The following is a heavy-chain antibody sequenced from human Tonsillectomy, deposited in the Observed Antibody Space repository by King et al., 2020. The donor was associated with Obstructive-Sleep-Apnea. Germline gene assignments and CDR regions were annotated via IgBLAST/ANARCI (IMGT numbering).Heavy chain of an antibody. Sequence: QLQESGPGLVKPSETLSLTCTVSGYFISIAYYWGWIRQPPGKGLEWIGSIYHSGNTYYSPSLKGRVTISGDTSKNQFSLRLSSVTAADTAVYFCARVSSNYDSSGFYYYFDYWGQGTLVTVSS. CDR1: GYFISIAYY. CDR2: IYHSGNT. V-gene: IGHV4-38-2*02. J-gene: IGHJ4*02. CDR3: ARVSSNYDSSGFYYYFDY. D-gene: IGHD3-22*01.